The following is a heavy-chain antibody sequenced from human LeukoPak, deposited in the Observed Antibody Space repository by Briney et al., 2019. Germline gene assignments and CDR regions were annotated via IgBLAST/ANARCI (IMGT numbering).Heavy chain of an antibody. CDR3: ARFLHGNSLDY. J-gene: IGHJ4*02. Sequence: GESLQISCQASGDTFSDTYIAWVRQMAGKGREWMEIVYFDGSNTRYTPSFQGKVTIPVDQSISRAYLQWTRLKTSDTAMYYCARFLHGNSLDYWGQGTLVTVSS. CDR1: GDTFSDTY. V-gene: IGHV5-51*01. D-gene: IGHD1-7*01. CDR2: VYFDGSNT.